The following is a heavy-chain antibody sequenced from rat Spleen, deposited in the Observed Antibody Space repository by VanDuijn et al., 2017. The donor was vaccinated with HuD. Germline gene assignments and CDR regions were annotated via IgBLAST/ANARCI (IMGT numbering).Heavy chain of an antibody. CDR1: GFTFSDYY. Sequence: EVQLVESGGGLVQPGRSLKLSCAASGFTFSDYYMAWVRQAPTKGLEWVATISYDGSSTYYRDSVKGRFTISRDNVRSTLNLHMDSLRSEDTAIYYCTRRGYLSDWYFDFWGPGTMVTVSS. CDR3: TRRGYLSDWYFDF. CDR2: ISYDGSST. J-gene: IGHJ1*01. V-gene: IGHV5-7*01. D-gene: IGHD4-4*01.